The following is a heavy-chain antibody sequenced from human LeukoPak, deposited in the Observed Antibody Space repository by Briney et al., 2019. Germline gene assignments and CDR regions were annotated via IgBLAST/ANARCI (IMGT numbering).Heavy chain of an antibody. CDR1: GFTFSSYA. J-gene: IGHJ6*02. Sequence: GGSLRLSCAASGFTFSSYAMSWVRQAPGKGLQWVSAISDSTYYTDSVKGRFTISRDNSKNTLYLQMNSLRAEDTAVYYCARSGFGVLYYYGMDVWGQGTTVTVSS. V-gene: IGHV3-23*01. CDR3: ARSGFGVLYYYGMDV. CDR2: ISDST. D-gene: IGHD3-10*01.